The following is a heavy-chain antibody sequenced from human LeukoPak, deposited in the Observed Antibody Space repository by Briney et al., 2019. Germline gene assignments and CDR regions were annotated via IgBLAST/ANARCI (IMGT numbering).Heavy chain of an antibody. J-gene: IGHJ4*02. CDR2: LYSDGNT. V-gene: IGHV3-53*01. Sequence: GGSLKLSCAASGFTVITNDMTWVRQAPGKGHEWVSVLYSDGNTKYADSVQGRFTISRDNSKNTLYLEMNSLSPDDTAVYYCARGVEPLAANTLAYWGQGTLVTVSS. CDR1: GFTVITND. D-gene: IGHD1-14*01. CDR3: ARGVEPLAANTLAY.